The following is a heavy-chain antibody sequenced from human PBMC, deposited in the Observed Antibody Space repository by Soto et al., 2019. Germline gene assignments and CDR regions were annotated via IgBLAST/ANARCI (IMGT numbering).Heavy chain of an antibody. D-gene: IGHD1-26*01. CDR1: GFTFSGAW. CDR3: VAGSPFEY. CDR2: IKSKRDGETT. J-gene: IGHJ4*02. Sequence: DVQLVESGGDSVKPGGSLRLSCAVSGFTFSGAWMSWVRQAPGKGLEWVGRIKSKRDGETTDYAAPVTGRFTISRDDSKPTVYLQMNSLKIEDTGIYYCVAGSPFEYWGQGTLVTVSS. V-gene: IGHV3-15*05.